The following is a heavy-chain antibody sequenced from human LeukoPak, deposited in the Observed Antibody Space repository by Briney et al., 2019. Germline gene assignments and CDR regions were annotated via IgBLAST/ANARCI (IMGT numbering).Heavy chain of an antibody. V-gene: IGHV3-23*01. Sequence: PAGSLTLSCAASGFTFSSYAMRWVRQAPGKGLEWVSAISGSGGSTYYADSVMGRFTISRDNSKNTLYLQMNSLRAEDTAVYYCARRNIAAAALDYWGQGTLVTVSS. J-gene: IGHJ4*02. D-gene: IGHD6-13*01. CDR1: GFTFSSYA. CDR2: ISGSGGST. CDR3: ARRNIAAAALDY.